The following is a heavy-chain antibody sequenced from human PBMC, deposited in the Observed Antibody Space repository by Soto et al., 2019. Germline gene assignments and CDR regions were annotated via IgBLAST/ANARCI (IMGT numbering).Heavy chain of an antibody. D-gene: IGHD2-21*02. J-gene: IGHJ4*02. CDR1: GGSFGGYY. CDR2: INHSGST. Sequence: SETLSLTCGVYGGSFGGYYWSWIRQPPGKGLEWIGEINHSGSTNYNPSLKSRVTISIDTSKNQFSLKLTSVTAADTAVYYCASPSVDCGGDCYYFAYWGQGTLVTVSS. V-gene: IGHV4-34*01. CDR3: ASPSVDCGGDCYYFAY.